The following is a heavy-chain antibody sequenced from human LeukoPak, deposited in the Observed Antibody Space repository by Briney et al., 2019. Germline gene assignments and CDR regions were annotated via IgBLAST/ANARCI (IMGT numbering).Heavy chain of an antibody. CDR1: GFSFNMYW. Sequence: GESLKISCKGSGFSFNMYWIGWVRQMPGKGLEWMGIIYPRDSDTRYSPSFQGQVTISVDKSISTAYLQWSSLKASDTAMYYCARRQGCSNTACPPDYWGQGTLVTVSS. CDR2: IYPRDSDT. D-gene: IGHD2-2*01. J-gene: IGHJ4*02. CDR3: ARRQGCSNTACPPDY. V-gene: IGHV5-51*01.